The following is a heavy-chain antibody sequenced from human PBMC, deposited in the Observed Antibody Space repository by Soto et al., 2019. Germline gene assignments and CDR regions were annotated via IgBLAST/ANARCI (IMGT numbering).Heavy chain of an antibody. Sequence: QVQLVETGGGVVQPGRSLRLSCAASGFTFSSYGMHWVRQAPGKGLEWVAGIWYDGSNTYYADSVKGRFTISRDNAKNTLYLQMNSRRDADTAVYYCARDTTTTVTTIEPDAFDIWGQGTMVNVSS. CDR2: IWYDGSNT. D-gene: IGHD4-17*01. CDR3: ARDTTTTVTTIEPDAFDI. J-gene: IGHJ3*02. CDR1: GFTFSSYG. V-gene: IGHV3-33*01.